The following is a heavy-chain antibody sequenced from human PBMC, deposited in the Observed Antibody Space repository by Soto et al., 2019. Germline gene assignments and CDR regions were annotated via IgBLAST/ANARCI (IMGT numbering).Heavy chain of an antibody. CDR3: ARGGYLTWFDP. CDR1: GGSISSYY. V-gene: IGHV4-59*01. CDR2: IYYSGST. D-gene: IGHD3-22*01. J-gene: IGHJ5*02. Sequence: PSETLSLTCTVSGGSISSYYWSWIRQPPGKGLEWIGYIYYSGSTNYNPSLKSRVTISVDTSKNQFSLKLSSVTAADTAVYYCARGGYLTWFDPRGQGTPVTVSS.